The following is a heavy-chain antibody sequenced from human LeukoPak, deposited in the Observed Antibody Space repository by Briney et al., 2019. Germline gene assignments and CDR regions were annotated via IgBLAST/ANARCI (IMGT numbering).Heavy chain of an antibody. CDR2: ISWNSGSI. CDR3: AKDMNHDFWSGRDYYGMDV. Sequence: GGSLRLSCAASGFTFYDYAMHWVRHAPGKGLEWVSGISWNSGSIGYADSVKGRFTISRDNAKNSLYLQMNSLRAEDTALYYCAKDMNHDFWSGRDYYGMDVWGQGTTVTVSS. V-gene: IGHV3-9*01. J-gene: IGHJ6*02. D-gene: IGHD3-3*01. CDR1: GFTFYDYA.